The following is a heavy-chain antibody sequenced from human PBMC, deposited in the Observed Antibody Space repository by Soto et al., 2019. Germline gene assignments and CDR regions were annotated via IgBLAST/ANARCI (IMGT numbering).Heavy chain of an antibody. D-gene: IGHD6-13*01. CDR1: GFTFTSSA. CDR3: AADLRIEAAGNLQVDY. CDR2: IVVGSGNT. Sequence: QMQLVQSGPEVKKPGTSVKVSCKASGFTFTSSAVQWVRQARGQSLEWIGWIVVGSGNTNYSQKFQERVTITRDISISAACMELSSLRSEDTAVYYGAADLRIEAAGNLQVDYWCQGTLLTVS. J-gene: IGHJ4*02. V-gene: IGHV1-58*01.